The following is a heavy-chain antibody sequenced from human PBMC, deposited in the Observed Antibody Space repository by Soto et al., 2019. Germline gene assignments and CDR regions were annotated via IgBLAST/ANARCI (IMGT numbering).Heavy chain of an antibody. CDR2: IIPIFGTA. D-gene: IGHD6-13*01. V-gene: IGHV1-69*13. Sequence: SVKVSCKASGGTISSYTISWVRQAPGQGLEWMGRIIPIFGTANYAQKFQGRVTITADESTSTAYMELSSLRSEDTAVYYCARGGVPLAAAGIDYWGQGTLVTVSS. CDR3: ARGGVPLAAAGIDY. J-gene: IGHJ4*02. CDR1: GGTISSYT.